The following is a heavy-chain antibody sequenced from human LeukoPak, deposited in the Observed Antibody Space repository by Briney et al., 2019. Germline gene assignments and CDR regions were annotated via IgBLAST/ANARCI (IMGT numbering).Heavy chain of an antibody. Sequence: PGGSLRLSCAASGFPFTSGFTFSDYYMSWLRQAPGKELEWVSYISSTSTYTNYADSVKGRFTISRDNANNSVYLQMNSLRADDTAIYYCARGGTGAFDYWGQGTLVTVSS. CDR1: GFPFTSGFTFSDYY. CDR2: ISSTSTYT. J-gene: IGHJ4*02. D-gene: IGHD2-8*02. V-gene: IGHV3-11*06. CDR3: ARGGTGAFDY.